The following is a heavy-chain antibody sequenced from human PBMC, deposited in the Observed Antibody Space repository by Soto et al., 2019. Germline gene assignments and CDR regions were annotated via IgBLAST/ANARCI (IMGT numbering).Heavy chain of an antibody. V-gene: IGHV1-3*01. J-gene: IGHJ4*02. CDR1: GYTFTSYT. CDR3: ARDGVLLWFGETPQGAPSPLHFDY. Sequence: ASVKVSCKASGYTFTSYTIHWVRQAPGQRLEWMGWINAGNGNTKYSQNFQGRVTITRDTSASTAYMELSSLRSEDTAVYYCARDGVLLWFGETPQGAPSPLHFDYWGQGTLVTVSS. D-gene: IGHD3-10*01. CDR2: INAGNGNT.